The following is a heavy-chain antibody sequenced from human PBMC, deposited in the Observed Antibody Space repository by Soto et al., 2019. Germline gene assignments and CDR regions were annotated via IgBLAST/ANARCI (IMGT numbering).Heavy chain of an antibody. CDR2: IYYSGST. CDR3: XXXXXXXXXX. V-gene: IGHV4-59*01. Sequence: QVQLQESGPGLVKPSETLSLTCTVSGGSISSYYWSWIRQPPGKGLEWIGYIYYSGSTNYNPSLKSRVTISVXTSKXXXXXXXXXXXXXXXXXXXXXXXXXXXXXXWGQGTMVTV. CDR1: GGSISSYY. J-gene: IGHJ3*02.